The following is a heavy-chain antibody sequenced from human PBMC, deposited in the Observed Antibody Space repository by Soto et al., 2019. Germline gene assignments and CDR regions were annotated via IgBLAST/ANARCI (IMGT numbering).Heavy chain of an antibody. CDR2: IIPIFGTA. J-gene: IGHJ4*02. CDR1: GGTFSSYA. Sequence: QVQLVQSGAEVKKPGSSVKVSCKASGGTFSSYAISWVRQAPGQGLEWMGGIIPIFGTANYAQKFQGRVTITADESTSTAYMELSSLRSEATAVYYCAREGYCTNGVCYGDYWGQGTLVTVSS. D-gene: IGHD2-8*01. V-gene: IGHV1-69*12. CDR3: AREGYCTNGVCYGDY.